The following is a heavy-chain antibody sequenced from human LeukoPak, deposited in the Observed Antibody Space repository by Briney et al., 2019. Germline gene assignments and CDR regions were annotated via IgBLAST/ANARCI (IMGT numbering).Heavy chain of an antibody. Sequence: SETLSLTCTVSGGSISSGGYYWSWIRQHPGKGLEWIGYIYYSGSTYYNPSLKSRVTISVDTSKNQFSLKLSSVTAADTAVYYCAREKVLDYYGSGSYYVGYRYFDYWGQGTLVTVST. CDR2: IYYSGST. V-gene: IGHV4-31*03. J-gene: IGHJ4*02. D-gene: IGHD3-10*01. CDR1: GGSISSGGYY. CDR3: AREKVLDYYGSGSYYVGYRYFDY.